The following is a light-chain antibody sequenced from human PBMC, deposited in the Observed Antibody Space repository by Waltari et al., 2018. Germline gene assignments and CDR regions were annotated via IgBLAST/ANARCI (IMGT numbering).Light chain of an antibody. J-gene: IGLJ3*02. CDR3: AAWDDSLGGWV. V-gene: IGLV1-47*02. Sequence: QSVLTQPPSVSGTPGQRVTISCSERDSNIGPNYVSWYHQLQGTAPKLLIYSNDQRPSGVPDRISGSRSGTSASLAISGLRSDDEAFYYCAAWDDSLGGWVFGGGTKLTVL. CDR2: SND. CDR1: DSNIGPNY.